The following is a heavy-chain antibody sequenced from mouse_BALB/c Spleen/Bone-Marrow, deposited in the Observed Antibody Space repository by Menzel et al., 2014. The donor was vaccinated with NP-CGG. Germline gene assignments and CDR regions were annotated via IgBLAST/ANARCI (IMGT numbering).Heavy chain of an antibody. CDR3: SRLGYYGGFAY. J-gene: IGHJ3*01. Sequence: VKLMESGGGLVQPGGSLKLSCAASGFDFSRYWMSWVRQAPGKGLEWIGEINPDSNTINYTPSLKDKFIISRDNAKNTLYLQMSKVRSEDTALYYCSRLGYYGGFAYWGQGTLVTVSA. CDR1: GFDFSRYW. CDR2: INPDSNTI. V-gene: IGHV4-1*02. D-gene: IGHD2-3*01.